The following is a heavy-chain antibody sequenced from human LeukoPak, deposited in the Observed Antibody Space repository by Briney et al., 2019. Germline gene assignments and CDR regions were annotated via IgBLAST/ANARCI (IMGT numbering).Heavy chain of an antibody. CDR3: ATERVDFWSGYYPHFDY. V-gene: IGHV4-39*02. D-gene: IGHD3-3*01. CDR2: IYYSGST. J-gene: IGHJ4*02. Sequence: TETLSLTCTVSGGSISSSSYYWGWIRQPPGNGLEWIGSIYYSGSTYYNPSLKSRVTISVDTSKNQFSPKLSSVTAADTAVYYCATERVDFWSGYYPHFDYWGQGTLVTVSS. CDR1: GGSISSSSYY.